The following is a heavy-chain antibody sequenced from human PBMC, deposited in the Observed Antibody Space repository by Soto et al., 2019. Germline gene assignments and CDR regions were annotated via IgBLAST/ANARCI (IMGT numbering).Heavy chain of an antibody. CDR2: IYTSGST. D-gene: IGHD1-26*01. J-gene: IGHJ6*02. Sequence: ASETLSLTCTVSGGSISSYYWSWIRQPAGKGLEWIGRIYTSGSTNYNPSLKSRVTMSVDTSKNQFSLKLSSVTAADTAVYYCARVRIVGPRESYGMDVWGQGTTVTVSS. CDR1: GGSISSYY. CDR3: ARVRIVGPRESYGMDV. V-gene: IGHV4-4*07.